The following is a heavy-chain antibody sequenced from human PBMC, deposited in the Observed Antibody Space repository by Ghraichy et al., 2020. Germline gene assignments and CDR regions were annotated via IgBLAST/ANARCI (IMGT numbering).Heavy chain of an antibody. D-gene: IGHD3-22*01. CDR2: ISSPGSNI. CDR3: ARANSGYPTFFEY. V-gene: IGHV3-11*01. J-gene: IGHJ4*02. Sequence: GGSLRLSCAASGFTFSDYYMTWVRQAPGKGLEWLSYISSPGSNIYYADSVKGRFTISRDNAKNSLYLEINSLRAEDTAVYYCARANSGYPTFFEYWGQGTLVTVSS. CDR1: GFTFSDYY.